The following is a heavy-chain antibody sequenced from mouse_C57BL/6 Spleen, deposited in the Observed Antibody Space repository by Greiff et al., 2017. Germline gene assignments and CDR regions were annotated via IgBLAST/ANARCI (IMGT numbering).Heavy chain of an antibody. V-gene: IGHV1-81*01. CDR2: IYPRSGNT. Sequence: QVQLKQSGAELARPGASVKLSCKASGYTFTSYGISWVKQRTGQGLEWIGEIYPRSGNTYYNEKFKGKATLTADKSSSTAYMELRSLTSEDSAVYFCATRDLYAMDYWGQGTSVTVSS. CDR3: ATRDLYAMDY. CDR1: GYTFTSYG. J-gene: IGHJ4*01.